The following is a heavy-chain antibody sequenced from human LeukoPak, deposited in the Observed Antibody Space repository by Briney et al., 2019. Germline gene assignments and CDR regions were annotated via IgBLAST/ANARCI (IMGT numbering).Heavy chain of an antibody. Sequence: MTSETLSLTCTVSGGSISSGAYYWGWIRQPPGKGLEWLGSIYYSGSTYYTPSLKSRVTMFVDTSKNHFSLKLSSVTAADTAVYYCARQTMIRGVIGNPIESWGQGTLVAVSS. CDR2: IYYSGST. V-gene: IGHV4-39*01. J-gene: IGHJ4*02. D-gene: IGHD3-10*01. CDR1: GGSISSGAYY. CDR3: ARQTMIRGVIGNPIES.